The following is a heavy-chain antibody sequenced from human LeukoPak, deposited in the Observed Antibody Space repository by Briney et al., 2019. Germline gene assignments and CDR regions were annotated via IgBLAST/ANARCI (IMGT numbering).Heavy chain of an antibody. V-gene: IGHV3-53*01. J-gene: IGHJ6*03. Sequence: GGSLRLSCAASGFTVSNNYMNWVRQAPGKGLEWVSGIYSGATTYYADSVKGRFTISRDNSKNTLSLQMNSLRAEDTAVYYCARELRIVDTTMLNYYYYYYMDVWCKGTRSPSP. CDR3: ARELRIVDTTMLNYYYYYYMDV. CDR1: GFTVSNNY. CDR2: IYSGATT. D-gene: IGHD5-18*01.